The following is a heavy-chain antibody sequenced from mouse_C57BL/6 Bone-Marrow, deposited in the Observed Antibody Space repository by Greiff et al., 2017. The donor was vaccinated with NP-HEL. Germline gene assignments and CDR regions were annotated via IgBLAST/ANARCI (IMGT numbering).Heavy chain of an antibody. D-gene: IGHD2-5*01. CDR1: GFNIKDDS. CDR3: TICYSKPWFAY. CDR2: IDPENGDT. V-gene: IGHV14-4*01. Sequence: VQLQQSGADLVRPGASVKLSCTASGFNIKDDSMHWVHQRPEQGLEWIAWIDPENGDTEYASNFQGQATITADTSSNTAYLQLSSLTSADTAVYDCTICYSKPWFAYWGQGTLVTVSA. J-gene: IGHJ3*01.